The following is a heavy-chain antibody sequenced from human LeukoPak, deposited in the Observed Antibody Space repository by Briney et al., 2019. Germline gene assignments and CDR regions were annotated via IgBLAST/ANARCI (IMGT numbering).Heavy chain of an antibody. J-gene: IGHJ4*02. CDR3: ARVREYSGYEYYFDY. CDR1: GFTFSDYY. V-gene: IGHV3-11*01. CDR2: ISSSGSTI. D-gene: IGHD5-12*01. Sequence: GGSLRLSCAASGFTFSDYYMSWIRQAPGKGLEWVSYISSSGSTIYYADSVKGRFTISRDNAKNSLYLQMNSLRAEDTAVYYCARVREYSGYEYYFDYWGQGTLVTVSS.